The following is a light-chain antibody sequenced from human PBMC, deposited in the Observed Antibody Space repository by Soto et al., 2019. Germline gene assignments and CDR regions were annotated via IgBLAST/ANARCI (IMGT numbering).Light chain of an antibody. J-gene: IGKJ4*01. CDR3: QQRTNWPLT. CDR1: QSVSNS. V-gene: IGKV3-11*01. Sequence: EIVLTQSPATLSLSPGERATLSCWASQSVSNSLAWYQQRPDQSPRLLIYDASTRDTGIPSRFGGSGSGTDFTLTISSLETEDFAVYYCQQRTNWPLTFGGGTKVEI. CDR2: DAS.